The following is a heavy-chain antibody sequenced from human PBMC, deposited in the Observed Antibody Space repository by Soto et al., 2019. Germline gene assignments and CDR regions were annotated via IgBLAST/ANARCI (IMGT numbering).Heavy chain of an antibody. V-gene: IGHV4-59*01. J-gene: IGHJ4*02. Sequence: SETLSLACTVSGGSISSYYWSWIRQPPGKGLEWIGYIYYSGSTNYNPSLKSRVTISVDTSKNQFSLKLSSVTAADTAVYYCVRAIYDRSGYYYGYWGQGTLVTGSS. CDR2: IYYSGST. CDR1: GGSISSYY. CDR3: VRAIYDRSGYYYGY. D-gene: IGHD3-22*01.